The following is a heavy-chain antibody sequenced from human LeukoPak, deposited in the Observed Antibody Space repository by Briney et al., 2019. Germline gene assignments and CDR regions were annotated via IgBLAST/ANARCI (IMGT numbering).Heavy chain of an antibody. J-gene: IGHJ4*02. CDR2: ISGYNANT. V-gene: IGHV1-18*01. CDR1: GYTFISFG. CDR3: VRDLESAVAGHRIFFDY. D-gene: IGHD6-19*01. Sequence: ASVTVSCKASGYTFISFGISWVRQAPGQGLEGMGWISGYNANTDYAQRLQGRVTMTTDTSTNTAYMEVRNLRSDDTTVYYCVRDLESAVAGHRIFFDYWGQGTLVTVSS.